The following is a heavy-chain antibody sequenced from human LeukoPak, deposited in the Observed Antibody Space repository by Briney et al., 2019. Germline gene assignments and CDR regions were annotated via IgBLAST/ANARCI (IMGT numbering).Heavy chain of an antibody. V-gene: IGHV4-31*03. CDR1: GGSISSGGYY. Sequence: SETLSLTCTVSGGSISSGGYYWSWIRQHPGKGLEWIGYIYYGGSTYYNPSLKSRVTISVDTSKNQFSLKLSSVTAADTAVYYCARDQHSSLDPWGQGTLVTVSS. J-gene: IGHJ5*02. CDR2: IYYGGST. D-gene: IGHD6-13*01. CDR3: ARDQHSSLDP.